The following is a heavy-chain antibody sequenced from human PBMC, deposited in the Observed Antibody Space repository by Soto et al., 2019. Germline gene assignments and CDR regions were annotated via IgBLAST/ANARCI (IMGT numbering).Heavy chain of an antibody. CDR3: AGASRRFLEWLHHFDY. CDR1: GFTVSSNY. D-gene: IGHD3-3*01. J-gene: IGHJ4*02. V-gene: IGHV3-53*01. Sequence: EVQLVESGGGLIQPGGSLRLSCAASGFTVSSNYMSWVRQAPGKGLEWVSVIYSGGSTYYADSVKGRFTISRDNSKNTLYLQMTSLRAEDTAVYYCAGASRRFLEWLHHFDYWGQGTLVTVSS. CDR2: IYSGGST.